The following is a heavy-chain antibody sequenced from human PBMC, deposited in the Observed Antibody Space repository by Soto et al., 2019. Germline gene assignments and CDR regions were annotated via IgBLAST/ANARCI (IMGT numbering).Heavy chain of an antibody. Sequence: PGLLMRHSCAAAGFNCSNHAMRWVRQAPGKGLEWVSAISGSGGSTYYADSVKGRFTISRDNSKNTLYLQMNSLRAEDTAVYYCAKAWYSRGWSTGYWGQGTLVTSPQ. CDR2: ISGSGGST. D-gene: IGHD6-19*01. CDR1: GFNCSNHA. J-gene: IGHJ4*02. V-gene: IGHV3-23*01. CDR3: AKAWYSRGWSTGY.